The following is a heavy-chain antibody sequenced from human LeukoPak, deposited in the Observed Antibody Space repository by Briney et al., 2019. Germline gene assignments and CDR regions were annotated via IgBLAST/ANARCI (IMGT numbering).Heavy chain of an antibody. CDR3: ARDVPLWPPSYFDY. V-gene: IGHV1-18*04. J-gene: IGHJ4*02. CDR1: GCTFTSYG. Sequence: GASVKVSCKASGCTFTSYGISWVRQAPGQGLEWMGWISAYNGNTNYAQKLQGRVTMTTDTSTSTAYMELRSLRSDDTAVYYCARDVPLWPPSYFDYWGQGTLVTVSS. D-gene: IGHD2/OR15-2a*01. CDR2: ISAYNGNT.